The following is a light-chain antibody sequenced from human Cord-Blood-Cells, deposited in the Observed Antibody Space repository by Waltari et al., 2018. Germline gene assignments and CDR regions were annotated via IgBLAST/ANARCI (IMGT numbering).Light chain of an antibody. CDR2: KAS. CDR1: QSISSW. V-gene: IGKV1-5*03. J-gene: IGKJ1*01. Sequence: DIQMTQSPSTLSASVGDRVTITCRASQSISSWLAWYQQKPGKAPKLLIYKASSLESGVPSRFSGSGSGTEFTLTISSLQPDDFATYDCQQYNSYSPWTFGQGTTVEIK. CDR3: QQYNSYSPWT.